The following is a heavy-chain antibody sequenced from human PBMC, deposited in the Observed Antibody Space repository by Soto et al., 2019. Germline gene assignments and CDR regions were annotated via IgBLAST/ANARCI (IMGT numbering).Heavy chain of an antibody. D-gene: IGHD3-3*01. CDR1: GYTFTGYY. CDR3: ARGSTSGITIFGVVIHDYYYYGMDV. Sequence: GASVKVSCKASGYTFTGYYMHWVRQAPGQGLEWMGWIDPNSGNTGYAQKFQGRVTMTRNTSISTAYMELSSLRSEDTAVYYCARGSTSGITIFGVVIHDYYYYGMDVWGQGTTVTVSS. CDR2: IDPNSGNT. J-gene: IGHJ6*02. V-gene: IGHV1-8*02.